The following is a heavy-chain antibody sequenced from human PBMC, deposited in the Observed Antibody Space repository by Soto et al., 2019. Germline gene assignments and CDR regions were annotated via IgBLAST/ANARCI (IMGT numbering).Heavy chain of an antibody. CDR2: ISYDGKSI. D-gene: IGHD3-10*01. CDR3: ARGRVSSGSPYKSSDY. CDR1: GFTFSSYT. Sequence: GGSLRLSCVASGFTFSSYTFHWVRQAPGKGLEWVAVISYDGKSIYYADSVKGRFTISRDNSQNTLYLQMTSLRTEDTALYYCARGRVSSGSPYKSSDYWGQGTLVTVSS. V-gene: IGHV3-30*04. J-gene: IGHJ4*02.